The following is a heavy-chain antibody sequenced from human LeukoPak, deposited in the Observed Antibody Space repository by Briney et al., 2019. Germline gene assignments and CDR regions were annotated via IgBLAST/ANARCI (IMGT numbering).Heavy chain of an antibody. J-gene: IGHJ4*02. D-gene: IGHD5-18*01. CDR1: DFSISSSG. Sequence: GGSLRLSCAASDFSISSSGMSWVRQAPGQGLQWVSSIRGRGDSTYYPDAVKGRFTISRDNSKNTLYLEMNSLRAEDTAVYYCASSRGYNYGYRALELPPSPIDWGQGTLVTVSS. CDR3: ASSRGYNYGYRALELPPSPID. CDR2: IRGRGDST. V-gene: IGHV3-23*01.